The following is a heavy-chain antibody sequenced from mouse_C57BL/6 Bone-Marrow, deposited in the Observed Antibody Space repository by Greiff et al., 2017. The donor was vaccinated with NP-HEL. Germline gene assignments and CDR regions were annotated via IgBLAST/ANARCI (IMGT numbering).Heavy chain of an antibody. D-gene: IGHD2-1*01. CDR1: GYSFTDYN. V-gene: IGHV1-39*01. Sequence: VQLQPPGPELVKPGASVKISCKASGYSFTDYNMNWVKQSNGKSLAWIGVINPNYGTTNYNEKFKGKATLTVDQSSSTAYMQRNSLTSADCSVYYCAAICCNDRYWDFDDWGTGTTVTVSS. J-gene: IGHJ1*03. CDR2: INPNYGTT. CDR3: AAICCNDRYWDFDD.